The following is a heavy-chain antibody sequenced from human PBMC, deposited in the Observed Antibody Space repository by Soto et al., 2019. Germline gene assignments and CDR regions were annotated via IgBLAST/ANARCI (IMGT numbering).Heavy chain of an antibody. Sequence: EVNLLESVGGLLQPGGSLRLSCVTSGFSFTSYAMAWVRHAPGMGQEWVCTVTLSGDYTYYADPVKGRFTIARDNSKNTVYLQLSSLRSGVRAVYYCARVGYGDLAQWGQGTWVTVSS. D-gene: IGHD4-17*01. CDR1: GFSFTSYA. CDR3: ARVGYGDLAQ. J-gene: IGHJ4*02. CDR2: VTLSGDYT. V-gene: IGHV3-23*01.